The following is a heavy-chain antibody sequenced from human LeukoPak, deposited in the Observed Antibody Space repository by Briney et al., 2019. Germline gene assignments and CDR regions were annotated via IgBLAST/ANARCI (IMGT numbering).Heavy chain of an antibody. D-gene: IGHD1-26*01. CDR2: IRGKAYGGTT. V-gene: IGHV3-49*04. J-gene: IGHJ6*02. Sequence: GRSLRLSCTASGVTFGGYIMSWVRKAPGKGLGWVGFIRGKAYGGTTEYAASVKGRFTISRDDSKSIAYLQVNSLKTEDTAVYYCTRDGSGMHYGMDVWGQGTTVTVSS. CDR3: TRDGSGMHYGMDV. CDR1: GVTFGGYI.